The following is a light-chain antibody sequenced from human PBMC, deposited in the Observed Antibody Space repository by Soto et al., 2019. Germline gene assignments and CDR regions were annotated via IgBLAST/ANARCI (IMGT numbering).Light chain of an antibody. CDR2: GAS. Sequence: EIVTTQSPATLSVSPGERVTLSCRASQSVSSNLAWYQHKLGQAPRLLIYGASTRATGIPARFSGSGSGTEFTLTISSLQSEDFAVYYCQQYNNWPWTSGQGTKVDIK. J-gene: IGKJ1*01. V-gene: IGKV3-15*01. CDR3: QQYNNWPWT. CDR1: QSVSSN.